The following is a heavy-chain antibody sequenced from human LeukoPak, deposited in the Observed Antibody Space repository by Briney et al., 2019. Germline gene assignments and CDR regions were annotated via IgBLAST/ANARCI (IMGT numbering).Heavy chain of an antibody. CDR3: ARDYY. V-gene: IGHV3-30-3*01. CDR2: ISYDGSNK. CDR1: GFTFSSYA. Sequence: PGRSLRLSCAASGFTFSSYAMHWVRQAPGKGLEWLAVISYDGSNKYYADSVKGRFTISRDNSKNTLSLQMNSLRAEDTAVYYCARDYYWGQGTLVTVSS. J-gene: IGHJ4*02.